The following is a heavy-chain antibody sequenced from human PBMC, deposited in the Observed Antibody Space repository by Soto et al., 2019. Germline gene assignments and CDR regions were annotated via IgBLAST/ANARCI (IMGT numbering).Heavy chain of an antibody. CDR1: GFTFSSYG. Sequence: TGGSLRLSCAASGFTFSSYGMHWVRQAPGKGLEWVAVIWYDGSNKYYADSVKGRFTISRDNSKNALYLQMNSLRAEDTAVYYCARDKGHYDIIGYRRAFDIWGQGTLVTV. V-gene: IGHV3-33*01. J-gene: IGHJ3*02. CDR2: IWYDGSNK. D-gene: IGHD3-22*01. CDR3: ARDKGHYDIIGYRRAFDI.